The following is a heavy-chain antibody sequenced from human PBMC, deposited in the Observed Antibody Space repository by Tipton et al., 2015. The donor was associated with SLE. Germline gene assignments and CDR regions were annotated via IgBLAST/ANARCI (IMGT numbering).Heavy chain of an antibody. CDR3: AKDPIVGLGWFDP. CDR2: ISYDGSNK. D-gene: IGHD1-26*01. CDR1: GFTFSSYA. V-gene: IGHV3-30-3*01. J-gene: IGHJ5*02. Sequence: SLRLSCAASGFTFSSYAMHWVRQAPGKGLEWVAVISYDGSNKYYADSVKGRFTISRDNSKNTLYLQMNSLRAEDTAVYYCAKDPIVGLGWFDPWGQGTLVTVSS.